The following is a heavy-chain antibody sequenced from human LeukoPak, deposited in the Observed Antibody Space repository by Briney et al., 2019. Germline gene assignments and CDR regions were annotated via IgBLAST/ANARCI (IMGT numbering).Heavy chain of an antibody. CDR1: GFSFSGYW. D-gene: IGHD3-3*01. Sequence: PGGSLRLSCAASGFSFSGYWMSWVRQAPGKGLEWVANIKHDGSEKYYVDSVKGRFTISRDNTKNSLYLQMNSLRAEDTAVYCCARGRFRYFDYWGQGTLDTVSS. J-gene: IGHJ4*02. CDR2: IKHDGSEK. CDR3: ARGRFRYFDY. V-gene: IGHV3-7*04.